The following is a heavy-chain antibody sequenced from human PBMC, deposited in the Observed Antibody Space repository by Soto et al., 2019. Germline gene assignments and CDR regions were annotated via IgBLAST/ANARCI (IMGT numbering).Heavy chain of an antibody. CDR1: GGTFSSYA. Sequence: ASVKVSCKASGGTFSSYAISWVRQAPGQGLEWMGGIIPIFGTANYAQKFQGRVTFTADESTSTAYMELSSLRSEDTAVYYCARDVRTPFDAFDIWGQGTMVTVSS. CDR3: ARDVRTPFDAFDI. J-gene: IGHJ3*02. D-gene: IGHD2-15*01. CDR2: IIPIFGTA. V-gene: IGHV1-69*13.